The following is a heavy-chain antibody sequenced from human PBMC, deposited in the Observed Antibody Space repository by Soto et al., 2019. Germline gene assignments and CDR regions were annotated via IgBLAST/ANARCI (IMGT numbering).Heavy chain of an antibody. D-gene: IGHD3-22*01. J-gene: IGHJ4*02. CDR2: IYYSGST. V-gene: IGHV4-39*01. Sequence: SETLSLTCTVSGGSISSSSYYWGWIRQPPGKGLEWIGSIYYSGSTYYNPSLKSRVTISVDTSKNQFSLKLSSVTAADTAVYYCARQTYYYDSSRYPPNPEFDYWGQGTLVTVSS. CDR1: GGSISSSSYY. CDR3: ARQTYYYDSSRYPPNPEFDY.